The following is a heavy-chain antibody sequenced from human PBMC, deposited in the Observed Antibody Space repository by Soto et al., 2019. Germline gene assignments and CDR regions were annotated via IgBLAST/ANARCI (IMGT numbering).Heavy chain of an antibody. CDR3: ARSLEMATAHYYYYGMDV. D-gene: IGHD5-18*01. J-gene: IGHJ6*02. V-gene: IGHV5-51*01. Sequence: PGESLKISCKGSGYSFTSYWIGWVRQMPGKGLEWMGIIYPGDSDTRYSPSFQGQVTISADKSISTAYLQWSSLKASDTAMYYCARSLEMATAHYYYYGMDVWGQRTTVTVSS. CDR2: IYPGDSDT. CDR1: GYSFTSYW.